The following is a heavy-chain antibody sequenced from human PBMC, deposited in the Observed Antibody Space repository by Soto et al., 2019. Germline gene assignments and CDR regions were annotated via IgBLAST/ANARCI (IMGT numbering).Heavy chain of an antibody. J-gene: IGHJ6*02. CDR1: GGSISSYY. CDR2: IYYSGST. Sequence: SETLSLTCTVSGGSISSYYWSWIRQPPGKGLEWIGYIYYSGSTNYNPSLKSRVTISVDTSKNQFSLKLSSVTAADTAVYYCARGDKYYYYYGMDVWGQGTTVTVSS. V-gene: IGHV4-59*01. CDR3: ARGDKYYYYYGMDV. D-gene: IGHD2-15*01.